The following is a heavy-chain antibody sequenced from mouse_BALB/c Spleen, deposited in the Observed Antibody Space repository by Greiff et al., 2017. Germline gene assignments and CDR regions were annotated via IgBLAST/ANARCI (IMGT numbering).Heavy chain of an antibody. CDR3: ARSYSCWNALDY. CDR1: GFTFSSFG. Sequence: EVLLVESGGGLVQPGGSRKLSCAASGFTFSSFGMHWVRQAPEKGLECVAYIISGSSTIYYAHTVKGRFTIARDNPKNTLFLQMTSLRSEDTAMYYGARSYSCWNALDYWGQGTSVTVS. D-gene: IGHD2-12*01. J-gene: IGHJ4*01. V-gene: IGHV5-17*02. CDR2: IISGSSTI.